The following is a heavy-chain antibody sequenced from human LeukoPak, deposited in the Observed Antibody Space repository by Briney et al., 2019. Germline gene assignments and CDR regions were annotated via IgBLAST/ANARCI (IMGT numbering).Heavy chain of an antibody. J-gene: IGHJ1*01. CDR3: ARDMVEAVAGRGGFQH. CDR2: IWYDVSNK. V-gene: IGHV3-33*08. D-gene: IGHD6-19*01. CDR1: GFTFDDYD. Sequence: GGSLRLSCAASGFTFDDYDMSWVRQAPGKGREWVAVIWYDVSNKYYADSVKGRFTISRDNSKNTLYLQMNSLRAEDTAVYYCARDMVEAVAGRGGFQHWGQGTLVTVSS.